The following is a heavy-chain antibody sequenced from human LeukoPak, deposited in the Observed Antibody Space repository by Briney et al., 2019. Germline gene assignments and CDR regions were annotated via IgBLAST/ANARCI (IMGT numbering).Heavy chain of an antibody. Sequence: GGSLRLSCAASGFTFSSYAMSWVRQAPGKGLEWVSAISGSGGSTYYADSAKGRFTISRDNSKNTLYLQMNSLRAEDTAVYYCARDRVLTTVTTYYYYGMDVWGQGTTVTVSS. CDR1: GFTFSSYA. V-gene: IGHV3-23*01. CDR2: ISGSGGST. J-gene: IGHJ6*02. D-gene: IGHD4-17*01. CDR3: ARDRVLTTVTTYYYYGMDV.